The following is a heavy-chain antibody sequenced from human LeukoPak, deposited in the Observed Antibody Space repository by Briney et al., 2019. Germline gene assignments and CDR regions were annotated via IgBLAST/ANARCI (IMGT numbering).Heavy chain of an antibody. V-gene: IGHV1-2*02. J-gene: IGHJ4*02. Sequence: ASVKVSCKASGYTLSSYGISWVRQAPGQGLEWMGWINPNHGDTNYAQKFQDRVSMTRDTSITTAYMHLSRLRSDDTALYYCARSPHILTGENFDYWGQGTLLTVSS. CDR1: GYTLSSYG. D-gene: IGHD3-9*01. CDR2: INPNHGDT. CDR3: ARSPHILTGENFDY.